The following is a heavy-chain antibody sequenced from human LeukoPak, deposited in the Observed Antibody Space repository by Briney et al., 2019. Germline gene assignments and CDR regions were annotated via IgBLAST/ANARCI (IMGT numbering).Heavy chain of an antibody. CDR3: AKGDYGGNMVFDC. V-gene: IGHV3-11*01. CDR2: ISSSGSTT. D-gene: IGHD4-23*01. Sequence: GGSLRLSCAASGFTFSDYYMSWIRQAPGKGLEWVSYISSSGSTTYYADSVKGRFTISRDNSKNTLYLQMNSLRAEDTAVYYCAKGDYGGNMVFDCWGQGTLVTVSS. J-gene: IGHJ4*02. CDR1: GFTFSDYY.